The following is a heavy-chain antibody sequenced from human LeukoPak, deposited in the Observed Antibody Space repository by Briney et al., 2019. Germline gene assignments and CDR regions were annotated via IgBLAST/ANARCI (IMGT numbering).Heavy chain of an antibody. J-gene: IGHJ6*03. V-gene: IGHV3-30*02. D-gene: IGHD5-12*01. CDR1: GFTFNSYG. Sequence: GGSLRLSCAASGFTFNSYGMHWVRQAPGKGLEWVAFIRYDGSNKYYADSVKGRFTISRENSKNTLYLQMKNLRAEDTAVYYCAKGGGYEAQYYYYFLDVWGKGTTVTISS. CDR2: IRYDGSNK. CDR3: AKGGGYEAQYYYYFLDV.